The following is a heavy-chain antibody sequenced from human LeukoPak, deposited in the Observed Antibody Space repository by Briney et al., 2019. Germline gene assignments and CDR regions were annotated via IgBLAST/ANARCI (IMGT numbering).Heavy chain of an antibody. V-gene: IGHV4-39*01. CDR3: ARQPGIVVNWYFDL. Sequence: PSETLSLTCTVSGGSISSSSYYWGWIRQPPGKGLEWIGSIYYSGSTYYNPSLKSRVTISVDASKNQFSLKLSSVTAADTAVYYCARQPGIVVNWYFDLWGRGTLVTVSS. J-gene: IGHJ2*01. D-gene: IGHD1-26*01. CDR2: IYYSGST. CDR1: GGSISSSSYY.